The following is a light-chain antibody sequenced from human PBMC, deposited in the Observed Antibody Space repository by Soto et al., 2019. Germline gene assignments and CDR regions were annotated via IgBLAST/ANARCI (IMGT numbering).Light chain of an antibody. CDR2: DAS. V-gene: IGKV1-5*01. CDR1: QSITTF. J-gene: IGKJ4*01. Sequence: DIQMTQSPSTLSPSIGDIVTITCRASQSITTFLAWYQQKPGKAPQILIYDASKLEPGVPSRLSGGGSGTEFTLTISSLQPDDFATYYCQQYSTYPLTFGGGTKVDI. CDR3: QQYSTYPLT.